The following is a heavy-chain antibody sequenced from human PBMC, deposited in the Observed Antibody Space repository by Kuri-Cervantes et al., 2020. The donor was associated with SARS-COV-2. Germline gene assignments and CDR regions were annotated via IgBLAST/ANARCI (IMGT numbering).Heavy chain of an antibody. CDR1: GRSISSSSYY. Sequence: GSLRLSCTVSGRSISSSSYYWGWIRQPPGKGLEWIGSIYYSGSTYCNPSLKSRVTISVDTSKNQFSLKLSSVTAADTAVYYCARQMMSSITIFGVVITRNWFDPWGQGTLVTVSS. CDR3: ARQMMSSITIFGVVITRNWFDP. J-gene: IGHJ5*02. D-gene: IGHD3-3*01. V-gene: IGHV4-39*01. CDR2: IYYSGST.